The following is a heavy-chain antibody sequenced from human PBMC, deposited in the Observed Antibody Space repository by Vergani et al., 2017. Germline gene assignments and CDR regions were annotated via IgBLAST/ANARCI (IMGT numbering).Heavy chain of an antibody. V-gene: IGHV3-23*01. CDR2: ISGSGGST. Sequence: EVQLLESGGDLVQPGGSLRLSCAASGFTFNPYAMNWVRQAPGEGLEWVSGISGSGGSTYYAGSVKGRLTISRDSSKNTLFLQINSLIAGDTAVYYCAKANPRNSGYYYLYYYYSMDVWGQGTTVTVSS. J-gene: IGHJ6*02. CDR3: AKANPRNSGYYYLYYYYSMDV. CDR1: GFTFNPYA. D-gene: IGHD5-12*01.